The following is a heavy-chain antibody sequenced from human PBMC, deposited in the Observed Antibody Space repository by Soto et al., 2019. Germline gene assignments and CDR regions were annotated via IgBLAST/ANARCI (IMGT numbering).Heavy chain of an antibody. V-gene: IGHV3-30*03. Sequence: QVQLVESGGGVVQPGRSLRLSCAASGFTFSDYGMHWVRQAPGKGLEWVAVISYAGSTKYFEDSVMGRFTISRDNSKNTLYLHMNSLRAEDSAVFYCATSHENYFFFDYWGQGTLVTVSS. D-gene: IGHD1-7*01. CDR1: GFTFSDYG. J-gene: IGHJ4*02. CDR2: ISYAGSTK. CDR3: ATSHENYFFFDY.